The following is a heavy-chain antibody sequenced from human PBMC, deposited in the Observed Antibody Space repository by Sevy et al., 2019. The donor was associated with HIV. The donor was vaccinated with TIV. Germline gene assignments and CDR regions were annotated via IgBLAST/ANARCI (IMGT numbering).Heavy chain of an antibody. CDR1: GLTLSGYG. D-gene: IGHD6-19*01. CDR3: AKDASSQWLNYYFDY. CDR2: ISYDGSNK. V-gene: IGHV3-30*18. J-gene: IGHJ4*02. Sequence: GGSLRLSCVASGLTLSGYGMHWVRQTPGNGLEWVAAISYDGSNKYYADSLKGRFPISRDDSKNTLYLQMNNVRPEDTAVYYCAKDASSQWLNYYFDYWGQGTLVTVSS.